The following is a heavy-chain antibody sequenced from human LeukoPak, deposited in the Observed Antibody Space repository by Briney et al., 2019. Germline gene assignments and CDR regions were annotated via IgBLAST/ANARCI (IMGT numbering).Heavy chain of an antibody. D-gene: IGHD2-15*01. Sequence: SETLSLTCRVSGASVSNYYWSWIRHSPGKGLEWIGFFHYSGSTNYNPSLNSRVTTSIDTSMNQLSLTLVSVTAADTAVYFCARHHDGGPKLRLDFWGLGVLVTVSS. CDR3: ARHHDGGPKLRLDF. V-gene: IGHV4-59*08. J-gene: IGHJ4*02. CDR1: GASVSNYY. CDR2: FHYSGST.